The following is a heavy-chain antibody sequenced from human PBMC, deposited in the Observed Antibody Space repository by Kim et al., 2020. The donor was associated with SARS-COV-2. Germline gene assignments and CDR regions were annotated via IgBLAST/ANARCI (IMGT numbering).Heavy chain of an antibody. Sequence: SETLSLTCTVSGGSISSSSYYWGWIRQPPGKGLEWIGSIYYSGSTYYNPSLKSRVTISVDTSKNQFSLKLSSVTAADTAVYYCARQRVLLWFGEFIVDA. CDR2: IYYSGST. D-gene: IGHD3-10*01. V-gene: IGHV4-39*01. CDR1: GGSISSSSYY. CDR3: ARQRVLLWFGEFIVDA. J-gene: IGHJ3*01.